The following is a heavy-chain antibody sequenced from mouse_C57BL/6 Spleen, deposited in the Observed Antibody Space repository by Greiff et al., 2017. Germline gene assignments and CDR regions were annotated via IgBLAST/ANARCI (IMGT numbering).Heavy chain of an antibody. Sequence: EVKLQQSGTVLARPGASVKMSCKTSGYTFTSYWMHWVKQRPGPGLEWIGAIYPGNSDTSYNQKFKGKAKLTAVTSASTAYMELSSLTNEDSAVYYCTRGAIGSSPSYWYFDVWGTGTTVTVSS. CDR1: GYTFTSYW. J-gene: IGHJ1*03. V-gene: IGHV1-5*01. CDR2: IYPGNSDT. CDR3: TRGAIGSSPSYWYFDV. D-gene: IGHD1-1*01.